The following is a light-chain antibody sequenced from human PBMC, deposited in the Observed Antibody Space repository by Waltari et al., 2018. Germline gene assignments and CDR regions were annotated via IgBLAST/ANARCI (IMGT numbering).Light chain of an antibody. Sequence: EIVLTQSPASLSLSPGERATISCSASQSVSHYLAWFKQKPGQAPRLLIYEASRRATGIPTRFSGSGSATDFTLTISSLEPEDFAVYYCQQRSNWLFTFGPGTKVEIK. V-gene: IGKV3-11*01. CDR3: QQRSNWLFT. J-gene: IGKJ3*01. CDR1: QSVSHY. CDR2: EAS.